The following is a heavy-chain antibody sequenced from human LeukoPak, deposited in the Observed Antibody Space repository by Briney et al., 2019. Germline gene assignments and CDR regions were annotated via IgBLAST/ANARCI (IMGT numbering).Heavy chain of an antibody. CDR2: IYSGGST. V-gene: IGHV3-66*01. CDR3: ARETYYYDSSGPNGFDP. CDR1: GFNFDEYD. J-gene: IGHJ5*02. Sequence: AGGSLRLSCTASGFNFDEYDMSWVRQAPGKGLEWVSVIYSGGSTYYADSVKGRFTISRDNSKNTLYLQMNSLRAEDTAVYYCARETYYYDSSGPNGFDPWGQGTLVTVSS. D-gene: IGHD3-22*01.